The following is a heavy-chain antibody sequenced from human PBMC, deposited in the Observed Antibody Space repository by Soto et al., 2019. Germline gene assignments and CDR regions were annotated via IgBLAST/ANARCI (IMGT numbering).Heavy chain of an antibody. CDR1: GDSVSSNSAA. CDR3: ARESLWFGELLSYFDY. J-gene: IGHJ4*02. Sequence: SQTLSLTCAISGDSVSSNSAAWNWIRQSPSRGLEWLGRTYYRSKWYNDYAVSVKSRITINPDTSKNQFSLQLNSVTPEDTAVYYCARESLWFGELLSYFDYWGQGTLVTVSS. CDR2: TYYRSKWYN. D-gene: IGHD3-10*01. V-gene: IGHV6-1*01.